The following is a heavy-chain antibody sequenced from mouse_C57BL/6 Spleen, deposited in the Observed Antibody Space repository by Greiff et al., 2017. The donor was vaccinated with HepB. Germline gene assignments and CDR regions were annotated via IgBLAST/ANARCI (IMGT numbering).Heavy chain of an antibody. J-gene: IGHJ4*01. Sequence: QVQLQQSGAELAKPGASVKLSCKASGYTFTSYWMHWVKQRPGQGLEWIGYINPSSGYTKYNQKFKDKATLTADKSSSTAYMQLSSLTYDDSAVYYCARDYGSSLWAMDYWGQGTSVTVSS. CDR2: INPSSGYT. CDR1: GYTFTSYW. CDR3: ARDYGSSLWAMDY. V-gene: IGHV1-7*01. D-gene: IGHD1-1*01.